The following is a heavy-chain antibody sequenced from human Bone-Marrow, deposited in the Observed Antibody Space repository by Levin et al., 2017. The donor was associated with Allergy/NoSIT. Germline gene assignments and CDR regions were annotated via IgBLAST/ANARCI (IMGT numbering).Heavy chain of an antibody. CDR1: GFMFSSYG. D-gene: IGHD5-18*01. Sequence: GGSLRLSCVASGFMFSSYGMHWVRQAPGKGLEWVGHIKSKTDGGTTDYAAPVEDRFTILRDDSNNTLYLQMNSLRSEDTAVYYCTTERGYGSGYLDYWGQGTLVTVSS. CDR2: IKSKTDGGTT. V-gene: IGHV3-15*01. CDR3: TTERGYGSGYLDY. J-gene: IGHJ4*02.